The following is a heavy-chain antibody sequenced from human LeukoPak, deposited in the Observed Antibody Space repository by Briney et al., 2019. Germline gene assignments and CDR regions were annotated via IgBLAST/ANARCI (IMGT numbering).Heavy chain of an antibody. CDR3: ARDLRGYSGYDAGY. D-gene: IGHD5-12*01. CDR1: GGTFSSYA. CDR2: IIPILGIA. J-gene: IGHJ4*02. Sequence: ASVKVSCKASGGTFSSYAISWVRQAPGQGLEWMGRIIPILGIANYAQKLQGRVTITADKSTSTAYMELSSLRSEDTAVYYCARDLRGYSGYDAGYWGQGTLVTVSS. V-gene: IGHV1-69*04.